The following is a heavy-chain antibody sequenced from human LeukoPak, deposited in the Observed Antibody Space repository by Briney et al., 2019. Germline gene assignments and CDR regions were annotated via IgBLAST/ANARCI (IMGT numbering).Heavy chain of an antibody. V-gene: IGHV3-7*01. J-gene: IGHJ4*02. CDR1: GFTFSNYW. Sequence: GGSLRLSCAASGFTFSNYWMTWVRQAPGKGLEWVANIKQDGSEGYYVDSVKGRFTISRDNAKNSLYLQMNSLRAEDTAVYYCARGLGGNTDFGYWGQGTLVTVSS. CDR3: ARGLGGNTDFGY. CDR2: IKQDGSEG. D-gene: IGHD4-23*01.